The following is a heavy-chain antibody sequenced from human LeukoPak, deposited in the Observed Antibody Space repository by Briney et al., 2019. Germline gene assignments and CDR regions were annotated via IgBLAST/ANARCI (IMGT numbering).Heavy chain of an antibody. CDR2: IYYTGST. CDR1: GGSIRSSSNY. CDR3: ARLGGYCNGAGCPGSDY. Sequence: SETLSLTCTVSGGSIRSSSNYWGWVRQPPGKGLEWIANIYYTGSTYYNPSLKSRVTIFVDTSRNQFSLKLNSVTAADTAVYYCARLGGYCNGAGCPGSDYWGQETLVTVSS. V-gene: IGHV4-39*01. J-gene: IGHJ4*02. D-gene: IGHD2-15*01.